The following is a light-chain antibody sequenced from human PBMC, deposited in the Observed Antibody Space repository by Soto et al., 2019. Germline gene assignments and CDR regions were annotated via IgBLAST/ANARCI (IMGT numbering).Light chain of an antibody. CDR1: QSVSSY. J-gene: IGKJ1*01. V-gene: IGKV3-20*01. CDR2: GAP. Sequence: EIVCPQSLTTLSLSPGERATLSCRASQSVSSYLAWYQRKPGQAPRLLIYGAPSRATGIPDRFSGSGSGTDFTLTIISLQPEDFAVYYCQQYGISPKTFGQGTKVDIK. CDR3: QQYGISPKT.